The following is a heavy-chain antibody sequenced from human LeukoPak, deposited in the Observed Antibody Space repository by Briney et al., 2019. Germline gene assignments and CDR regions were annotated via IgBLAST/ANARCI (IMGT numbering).Heavy chain of an antibody. V-gene: IGHV3-74*01. J-gene: IGHJ3*02. D-gene: IGHD6-13*01. Sequence: GGSLRLSCAASGFTFSSYWMHWVRQAPGKGLVWVSRINSDGSSTSYADSVKGRFTISRDNAKNTLYLQMNSLRAEDTAAYYCARGSLAAASAAFDIWGQGTMVTVSS. CDR3: ARGSLAAASAAFDI. CDR2: INSDGSST. CDR1: GFTFSSYW.